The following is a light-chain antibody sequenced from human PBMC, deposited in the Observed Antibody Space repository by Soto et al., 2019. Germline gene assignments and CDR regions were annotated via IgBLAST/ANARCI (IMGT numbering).Light chain of an antibody. CDR2: GAS. CDR1: QSVSSN. V-gene: IGKV3-15*01. Sequence: EIVMTQSPATLSVSPGERATLSCRASQSVSSNLAWYQQKPGQAPRLLIYGASTRATGIPARFSGSGSGTEFTLTSSSLQSEDFAGYYCQQYNNWPPMYTWGQGTKLEIK. J-gene: IGKJ2*01. CDR3: QQYNNWPPMYT.